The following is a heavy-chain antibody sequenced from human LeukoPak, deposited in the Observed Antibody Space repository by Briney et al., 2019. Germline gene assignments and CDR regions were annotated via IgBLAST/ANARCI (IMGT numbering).Heavy chain of an antibody. D-gene: IGHD3-22*01. CDR3: VGSSGYYYNY. CDR2: INHSGST. J-gene: IGHJ4*02. Sequence: PSETLSLTCTVSGGSISSGSYYWSWIRQPPGKGLEWIGEINHSGSTNYNPSLKSRVTISVDTSKNQFSLKLSSVTAADTAVYYCVGSSGYYYNYWGQGTLVTVSS. CDR1: GGSISSGSYY. V-gene: IGHV4-39*07.